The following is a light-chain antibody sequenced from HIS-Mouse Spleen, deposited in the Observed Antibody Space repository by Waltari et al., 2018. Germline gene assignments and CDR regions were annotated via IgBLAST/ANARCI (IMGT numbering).Light chain of an antibody. CDR3: CSYAGSSTYV. CDR2: EGS. CDR1: STDVGRYNL. V-gene: IGLV2-23*01. J-gene: IGLJ1*01. Sequence: QSALTQPASVSGSPGQSITISSIGTSTDVGRYNLFPLYQQHPGKAPKLMIYEGSKRPSGVSNRFSGSKSGNTASLTISGLQAEDEADYYCCSYAGSSTYVFGTGTKVTVL.